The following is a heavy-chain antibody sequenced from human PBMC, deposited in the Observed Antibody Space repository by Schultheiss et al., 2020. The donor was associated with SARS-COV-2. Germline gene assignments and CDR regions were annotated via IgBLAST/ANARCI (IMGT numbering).Heavy chain of an antibody. J-gene: IGHJ5*02. D-gene: IGHD3-22*01. CDR1: GGSISSSSYY. CDR3: GAQRVGSSGYHL. CDR2: IYTSGST. V-gene: IGHV4-61*02. Sequence: LRLSCTVSGGSISSSSYYWSWIRQPPGKGLEWIGRIYTSGSTNYNPSLKSRVTMSVDTSKNQFSLKLTSVTAADTAVYYCGAQRVGSSGYHLWGQGTLVTVSS.